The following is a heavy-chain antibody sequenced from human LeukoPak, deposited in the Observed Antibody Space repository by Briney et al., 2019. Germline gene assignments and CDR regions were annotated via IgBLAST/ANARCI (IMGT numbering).Heavy chain of an antibody. CDR1: GGSISSSGYY. CDR3: ARISSTGYAPISGYFDY. Sequence: SETLSLTCTVSGGSISSSGYYWGWIRQPPGKGLEWIGGIYSSGSTYYNPSLKSRVTISTNTSKNQFSLKLNSVTAADTAVYYCARISSTGYAPISGYFDYWGQGTLVTVSS. V-gene: IGHV4-39*07. J-gene: IGHJ4*02. D-gene: IGHD3-9*01. CDR2: IYSSGST.